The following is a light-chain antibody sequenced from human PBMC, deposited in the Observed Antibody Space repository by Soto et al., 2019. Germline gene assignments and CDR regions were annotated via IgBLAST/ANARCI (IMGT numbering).Light chain of an antibody. J-gene: IGLJ2*01. CDR3: SSYTRSSSVL. CDR2: EVR. Sequence: QSALTQPASVSGSPGQSITISFTGTSSDVGYYNYVSWYQQHPGKAPKVLIYEVRNRPSGASSRFSGSKSGNTAFLTISGLQPEDEADYYCSSYTRSSSVLFGGGTKLTVL. V-gene: IGLV2-14*01. CDR1: SSDVGYYNY.